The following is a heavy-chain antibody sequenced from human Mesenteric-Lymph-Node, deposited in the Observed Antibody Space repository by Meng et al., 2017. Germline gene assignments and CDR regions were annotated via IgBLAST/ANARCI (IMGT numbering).Heavy chain of an antibody. CDR3: ARLSWGVTGNDY. J-gene: IGHJ4*02. Sequence: QVQLVQSGSELKKPGASVKVCCKASGYTFTSYAIKWVRQAPGQGLEWMGWIKGNTGDPAYAQGFTGRFVFSLDTSVSTAYLEISSLETEDTAVYYCARLSWGVTGNDYWGQGTLVTVSS. D-gene: IGHD6-19*01. V-gene: IGHV7-4-1*02. CDR2: IKGNTGDP. CDR1: GYTFTSYA.